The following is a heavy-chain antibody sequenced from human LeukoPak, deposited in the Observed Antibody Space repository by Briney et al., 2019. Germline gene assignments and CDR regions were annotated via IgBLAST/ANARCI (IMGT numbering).Heavy chain of an antibody. J-gene: IGHJ4*02. Sequence: GSLRLSCAASGFTFDDYAMHWVRQAPGKGLEWVSLISGDGTTPYYADSVKGRFTISRDNSKNSLYLQMNSLRTEDTAFYYCVKVLRRGYTYNYYFDLWGQGALVTVSS. D-gene: IGHD5-18*01. CDR2: ISGDGTTP. V-gene: IGHV3-43*02. CDR1: GFTFDDYA. CDR3: VKVLRRGYTYNYYFDL.